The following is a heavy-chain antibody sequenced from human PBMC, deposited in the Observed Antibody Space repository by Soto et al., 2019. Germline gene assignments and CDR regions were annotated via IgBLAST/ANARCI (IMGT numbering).Heavy chain of an antibody. J-gene: IGHJ4*02. CDR3: ARWSIAVAGLDY. CDR1: GGTFSSYT. CDR2: IIAILGIA. V-gene: IGHV1-69*02. Sequence: AAVKVSCKASGGTFSSYTISWVGQAPGEGREWMGRIIAILGIANYAQKFQGRVTSTADKSTSTAYMELSSLRSEDTAVYYCARWSIAVAGLDYWGQGTLVTVSS. D-gene: IGHD6-19*01.